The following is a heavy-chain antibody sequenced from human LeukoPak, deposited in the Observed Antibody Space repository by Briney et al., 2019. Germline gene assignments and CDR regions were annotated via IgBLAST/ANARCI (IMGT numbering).Heavy chain of an antibody. V-gene: IGHV4-34*01. CDR2: INHSGST. Sequence: AETLSLTCAVYGGSFSGYYWGWVRQHPGKGLEWIGEINHSGSTNYNPSLKSRVTISVDTSKNQFSLKLSSVTAADTAVYYCARGRVTRVRGVSRNYWYFDLWGRGSLVTVYS. J-gene: IGHJ2*01. CDR3: ARGRVTRVRGVSRNYWYFDL. CDR1: GGSFSGYY. D-gene: IGHD3-10*01.